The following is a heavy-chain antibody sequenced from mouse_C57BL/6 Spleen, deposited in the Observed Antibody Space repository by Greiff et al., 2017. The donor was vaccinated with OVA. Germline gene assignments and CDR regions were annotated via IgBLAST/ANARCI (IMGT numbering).Heavy chain of an antibody. J-gene: IGHJ4*01. Sequence: EVNVVESGGGLVQPGGSLKLSCAASGFTFSDYYMYWVRQTPEKRLEWVAYISNGGGSTYYPDTVKGRFTISRDNAKNTLYLQMRRLKSEDTAMYYGASGYYYGSEDAMDYWGQGTSVTVSS. CDR1: GFTFSDYY. D-gene: IGHD1-1*01. CDR3: ASGYYYGSEDAMDY. CDR2: ISNGGGST. V-gene: IGHV5-12*01.